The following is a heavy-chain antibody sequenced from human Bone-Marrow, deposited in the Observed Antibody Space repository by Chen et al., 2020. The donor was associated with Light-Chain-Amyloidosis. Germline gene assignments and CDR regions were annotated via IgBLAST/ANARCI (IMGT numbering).Heavy chain of an antibody. CDR3: ARDLNWGWTFGAFDI. D-gene: IGHD7-27*01. Sequence: QVQLQEWGTGLLKPSETLSLTCAVYGAPFSNYYWTWVRQAPGKGMEWIGSIYHSGSTYYNPSLKSRVTISVDTSKNQFSLKLSSVTAADTAVYYCARDLNWGWTFGAFDIWGQGTMVTVSS. V-gene: IGHV4-34*01. J-gene: IGHJ3*02. CDR2: IYHSGST. CDR1: GAPFSNYY.